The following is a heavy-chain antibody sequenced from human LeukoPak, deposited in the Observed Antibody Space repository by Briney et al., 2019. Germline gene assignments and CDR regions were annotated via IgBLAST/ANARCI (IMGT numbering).Heavy chain of an antibody. CDR3: ARGGQWLAYYFDY. V-gene: IGHV3-21*01. CDR1: GFTFSSYS. D-gene: IGHD6-19*01. Sequence: GGSLRLSCAASGFTFSSYSMNWVRQAPGKGLEWVSSISSSSSYIYYADSVKGRFTISRDNAKNSLYLQMNSLRAEDMAVYYCARGGQWLAYYFDYWGQGTLVTVSS. CDR2: ISSSSSYI. J-gene: IGHJ4*02.